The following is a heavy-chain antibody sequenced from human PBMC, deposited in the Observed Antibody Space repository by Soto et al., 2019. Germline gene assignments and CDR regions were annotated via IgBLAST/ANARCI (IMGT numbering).Heavy chain of an antibody. Sequence: SETLSLTCTVSGASISTEDDYWGWIRQPPGKGLEWIGYIYYTGSTYYNPALKRPVTMSIDTSKNQFSLRLSSVTAADTAVYYCAKYGRGLRFRKFDPWGQGTLVTVSS. CDR1: GASISTEDDY. V-gene: IGHV4-30-4*01. CDR3: AKYGRGLRFRKFDP. CDR2: IYYTGST. D-gene: IGHD3-3*01. J-gene: IGHJ5*02.